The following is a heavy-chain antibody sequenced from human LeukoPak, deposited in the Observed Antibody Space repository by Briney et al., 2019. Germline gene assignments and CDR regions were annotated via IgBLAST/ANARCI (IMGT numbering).Heavy chain of an antibody. CDR1: GFTFSDYY. V-gene: IGHV3-11*01. CDR3: ARVLDYQLLSD. CDR2: ISSSGSTI. J-gene: IGHJ4*02. Sequence: GGSLRLSCAASGFTFSDYYMSWIRQAPGKGLEWVSYISSSGSTIYYADSVKGRFTVSRDNAKNSLYLQMNSLRAEDTAVNYCARVLDYQLLSDWGQGTLVTVSS. D-gene: IGHD2-2*01.